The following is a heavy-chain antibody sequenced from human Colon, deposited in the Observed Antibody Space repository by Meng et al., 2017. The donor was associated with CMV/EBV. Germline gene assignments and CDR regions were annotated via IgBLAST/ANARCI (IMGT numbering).Heavy chain of an antibody. Sequence: ASVKVSCKASGYIFTSYYMHWVRQAPGQGLEWMGIINPSGGSTSYAQKFQGRVTVTRDTSTSTVYMELSSLRSEDTAVYYCAREGRTYSSSWFSWGQGTLVTVSS. V-gene: IGHV1-46*01. J-gene: IGHJ4*02. CDR2: INPSGGST. CDR3: AREGRTYSSSWFS. CDR1: GYIFTSYY. D-gene: IGHD6-13*01.